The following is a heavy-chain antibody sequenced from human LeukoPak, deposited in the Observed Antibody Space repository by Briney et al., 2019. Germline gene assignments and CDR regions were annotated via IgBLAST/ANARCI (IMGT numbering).Heavy chain of an antibody. D-gene: IGHD6-6*01. Sequence: GRSLRLSCAASGFTFSSYGMHWVRQAPGKGLEWVSYISSSGSTIYYADSVKGRFTISRDNAKNSLYLQMNSLRAEDTAVYYCARDGAAQYYYYGMDVWGQGTTVTVSS. CDR1: GFTFSSYG. CDR3: ARDGAAQYYYYGMDV. J-gene: IGHJ6*02. V-gene: IGHV3-48*04. CDR2: ISSSGSTI.